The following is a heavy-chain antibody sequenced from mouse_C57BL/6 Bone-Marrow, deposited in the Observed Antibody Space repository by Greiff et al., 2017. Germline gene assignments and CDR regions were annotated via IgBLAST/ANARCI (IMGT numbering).Heavy chain of an antibody. J-gene: IGHJ1*03. V-gene: IGHV1-15*01. CDR3: TRENYGNPWYFDV. CDR2: IDPETGGT. D-gene: IGHD2-1*01. Sequence: QVQLQQSGAELVRPGASVTLSCKASGYTFTDYEMHWVKQTPVHGLEWIGAIDPETGGTAYNQKFKGKAILTADKSSSTAYMELRSLTSEDSAVYYCTRENYGNPWYFDVWGTGTTVTVSS. CDR1: GYTFTDYE.